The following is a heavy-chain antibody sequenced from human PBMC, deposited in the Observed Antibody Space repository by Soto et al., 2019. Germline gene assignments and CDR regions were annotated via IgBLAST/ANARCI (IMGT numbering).Heavy chain of an antibody. CDR3: ARDQISGWYDN. CDR2: MGGSVDSK. J-gene: IGHJ5*02. D-gene: IGHD6-19*01. CDR1: VFAFGRYA. Sequence: EVQLLESGGGLVKPGGSLRLSCAGSVFAFGRYALSWVRQAPGKGLEWVSAMGGSVDSKSYADSVTGRFTISRDDPKNTLFLEMNSLRPDDTDTYFCARDQISGWYDNWGQGTLVTVSS. V-gene: IGHV3-23*01.